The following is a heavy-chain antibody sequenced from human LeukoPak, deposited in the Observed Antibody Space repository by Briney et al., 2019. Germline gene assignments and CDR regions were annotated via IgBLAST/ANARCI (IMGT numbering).Heavy chain of an antibody. CDR1: GFTFSSYS. Sequence: GGSLRLSCAAAGFTFSSYSMNWVRQAPGKGLEWVSSISSGGNYIYYADSVKGRFTISRDNSKNTLYLQMNSLRAEDTAVYYCAKDRDSAAGYYFGYWGQGTLVTVSS. CDR3: AKDRDSAAGYYFGY. CDR2: ISSGGNYI. D-gene: IGHD6-13*01. J-gene: IGHJ4*02. V-gene: IGHV3-21*04.